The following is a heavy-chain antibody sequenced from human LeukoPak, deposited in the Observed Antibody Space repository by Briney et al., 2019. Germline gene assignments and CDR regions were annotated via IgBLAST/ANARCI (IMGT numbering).Heavy chain of an antibody. V-gene: IGHV4-59*01. CDR3: AREGDDYGGNSVSAFDY. CDR2: IYYSGST. J-gene: IGHJ4*02. CDR1: GGSISSYY. Sequence: SETLSLTCTVSGGSISSYYWSWIRQPPGKGLEWIGYIYYSGSTNYNPSLKSRVTISVDTSKNQFSLKLSSVTAADTAVYYCAREGDDYGGNSVSAFDYWGQGTLVTVSP. D-gene: IGHD4-23*01.